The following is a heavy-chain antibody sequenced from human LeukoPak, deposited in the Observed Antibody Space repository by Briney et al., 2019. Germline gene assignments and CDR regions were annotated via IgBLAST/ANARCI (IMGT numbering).Heavy chain of an antibody. Sequence: SETLSLTCTVSGYSISSGYYWGWIRQPPGKGLEWIGNIYHSGSTYSNPSLKSRVTISVDTSKNQFSLKLSSVTAADTAVYYCARSYCSSTSCYRYYMDVWGKGTTVTVSS. D-gene: IGHD2-2*01. J-gene: IGHJ6*03. V-gene: IGHV4-38-2*02. CDR3: ARSYCSSTSCYRYYMDV. CDR1: GYSISSGYY. CDR2: IYHSGST.